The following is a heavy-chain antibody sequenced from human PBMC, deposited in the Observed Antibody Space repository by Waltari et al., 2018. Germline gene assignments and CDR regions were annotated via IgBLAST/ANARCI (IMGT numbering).Heavy chain of an antibody. J-gene: IGHJ4*02. CDR1: GFTFNSYA. CDR2: SSVSDAT. CDR3: AKPFYNWDDPLDS. Sequence: EVQLLESGGGLVQAGGSLRLSCGVSGFTFNSYAINWVRRAPGTGRQWVAASSVSDATYHADSVKGRFIISRDTSKDTVYLQMNSLRAEDTAVYYCAKPFYNWDDPLDSWGQGTLVTVSS. V-gene: IGHV3-23*01. D-gene: IGHD1-20*01.